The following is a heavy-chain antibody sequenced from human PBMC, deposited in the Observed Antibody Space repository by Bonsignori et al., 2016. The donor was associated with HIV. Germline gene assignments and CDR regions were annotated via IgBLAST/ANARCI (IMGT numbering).Heavy chain of an antibody. V-gene: IGHV2-5*02. J-gene: IGHJ4*02. CDR2: FYWDADK. CDR3: AHFSGNSHFDS. D-gene: IGHD3-10*01. Sequence: WIRQPPGKALEWLALFYWDADKRYSPSLKSRFTVTKDTSKDQVVLTMTDMAPADTATYFCAHFSGNSHFDSWGQGTLVTVSS.